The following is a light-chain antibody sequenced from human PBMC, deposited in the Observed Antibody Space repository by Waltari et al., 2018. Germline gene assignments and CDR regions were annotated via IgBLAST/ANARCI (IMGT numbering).Light chain of an antibody. V-gene: IGLV8-61*01. CDR1: SGSVSSTSY. CDR3: SIYMGSGIWV. J-gene: IGLJ3*02. CDR2: NGN. Sequence: QTVVTQEPSLSVSPGGTVTLTCALSSGSVSSTSYATWYQQTPGQPPRTLVYNGNSRSSGVPGIYSGTILGNRAALTCTGSQAEDESDDYCSIYMGSGIWVFGGGTKLTVL.